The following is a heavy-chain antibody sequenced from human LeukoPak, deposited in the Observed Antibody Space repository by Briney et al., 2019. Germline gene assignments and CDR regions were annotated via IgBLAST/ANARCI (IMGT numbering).Heavy chain of an antibody. J-gene: IGHJ3*02. CDR2: IYYSGST. V-gene: IGHV4-59*01. Sequence: PSETLSLTCTVSGGSISSYYWSWIRQSPGKGLEWIGYIYYSGSTNYNPSLKSRVTISVDTSKNQFSLKLSSVTAADTAVYYCARASSSVLSDAFDIWGQGTMVTVSS. CDR3: ARASSSVLSDAFDI. CDR1: GGSISSYY. D-gene: IGHD6-19*01.